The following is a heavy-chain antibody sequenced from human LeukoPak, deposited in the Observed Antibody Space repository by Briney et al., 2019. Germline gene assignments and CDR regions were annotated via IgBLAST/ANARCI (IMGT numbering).Heavy chain of an antibody. Sequence: GGSLRLSCAASEFTVSNNYMSWVRQAPGKKLEWVSDIYSDGTTFYADSVKGRFTISRDNSKNTLYLQMNSLRAEDTAVYHCARYDFILISYFDLWGRGALVTVSS. CDR1: EFTVSNNY. CDR3: ARYDFILISYFDL. V-gene: IGHV3-53*01. J-gene: IGHJ2*01. D-gene: IGHD3-3*01. CDR2: IYSDGTT.